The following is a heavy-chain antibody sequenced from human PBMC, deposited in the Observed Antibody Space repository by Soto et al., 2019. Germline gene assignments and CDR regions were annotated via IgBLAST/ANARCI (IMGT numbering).Heavy chain of an antibody. Sequence: GPSVKVSCNASGGTFSSYAISWVRQAPGQGLEWMGGIIPIFGTANYAQKLQGRVTITAEESTSTAYMEMSSLRPEDTAVYDCSIVLVYYYDISSVYWGQGTLVTFSA. V-gene: IGHV1-69*13. CDR2: IIPIFGTA. CDR1: GGTFSSYA. D-gene: IGHD3-22*01. J-gene: IGHJ4*02. CDR3: SIVLVYYYDISSVY.